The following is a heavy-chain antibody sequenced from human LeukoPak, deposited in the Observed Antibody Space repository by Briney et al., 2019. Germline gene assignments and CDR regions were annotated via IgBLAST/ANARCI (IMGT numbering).Heavy chain of an antibody. V-gene: IGHV4-59*01. D-gene: IGHD6-19*01. Sequence: SETLSLTCTVSGGSISNYYWSWFRQPPGKGLAWIGYIYHDGSTNYNPSLKSRVTISVNTSKDQFSLKLTSVTAADTAVYYCARGGSSGWFDFDYWGQGTLVTVSS. J-gene: IGHJ4*02. CDR3: ARGGSSGWFDFDY. CDR1: GGSISNYY. CDR2: IYHDGST.